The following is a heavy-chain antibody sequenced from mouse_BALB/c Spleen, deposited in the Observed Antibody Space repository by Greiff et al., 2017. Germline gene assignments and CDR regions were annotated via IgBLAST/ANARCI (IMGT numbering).Heavy chain of an antibody. Sequence: EVQLVESGGGLVQPGGSLKLSCAASGFTFSSYGMSWVRQTPDKRLELVATINSNGGSTYYPDSVKGRFTISRDNAKNTLYLQMSSLKSEDTAMYYCARDRGNRYYAMDYWGQGTSVTVSS. J-gene: IGHJ4*01. CDR3: ARDRGNRYYAMDY. D-gene: IGHD2-14*01. CDR1: GFTFSSYG. V-gene: IGHV5-6-3*01. CDR2: INSNGGST.